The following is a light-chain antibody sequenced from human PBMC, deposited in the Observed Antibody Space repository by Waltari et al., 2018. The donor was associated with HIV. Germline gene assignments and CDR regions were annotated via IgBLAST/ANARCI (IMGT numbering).Light chain of an antibody. Sequence: DIQVTQSPSSLSASVGDRVTITCRASQNIDTSLHWYQQKPGKAPKLLIYIASNLQSGVPSRFSGIGSGTDFALTITSLQPEDFATYYCQQSYRSQTFGQGTKVEIK. V-gene: IGKV1-39*01. CDR3: QQSYRSQT. CDR1: QNIDTS. J-gene: IGKJ1*01. CDR2: IAS.